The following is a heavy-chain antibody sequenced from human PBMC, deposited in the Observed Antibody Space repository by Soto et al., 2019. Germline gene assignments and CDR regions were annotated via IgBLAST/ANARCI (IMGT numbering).Heavy chain of an antibody. CDR3: AKGGADYEDPYFGGVVVVAPDFDY. CDR1: GFTFSSYA. Sequence: GGSLRLSCAASGFTFSSYAMSWVRQAPGKGLEWVSAISGSGGSTYYADSVKGRFTISRDNSKNTLYLQMNSLRAEDTAVYYCAKGGADYEDPYFGGVVVVAPDFDYWGQGTLVTVSS. J-gene: IGHJ4*02. V-gene: IGHV3-23*01. CDR2: ISGSGGST. D-gene: IGHD2-15*01.